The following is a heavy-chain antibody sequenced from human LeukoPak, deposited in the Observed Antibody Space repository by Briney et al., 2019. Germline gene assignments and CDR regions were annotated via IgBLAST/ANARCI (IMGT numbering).Heavy chain of an antibody. CDR2: IGTAGDT. V-gene: IGHV3-13*01. Sequence: PGGSLRLSCAASGFTFSSYDMHWVRQATGKGLEWVSAIGTAGDTYYPGSVKGRFTISRENAKNSLYLQMNSLRAGDTAVYYCARGGRSGYGMDVWGQGTTVTVSS. J-gene: IGHJ6*02. CDR1: GFTFSSYD. CDR3: ARGGRSGYGMDV. D-gene: IGHD6-19*01.